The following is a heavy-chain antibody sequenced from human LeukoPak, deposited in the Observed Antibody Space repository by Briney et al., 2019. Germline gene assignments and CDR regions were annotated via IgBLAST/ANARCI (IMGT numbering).Heavy chain of an antibody. J-gene: IGHJ6*02. CDR2: ISYDGSNK. CDR1: GFTFSSYG. Sequence: GGSLRLSCAASGFTFSSYGMHWVRQTPGKGLEWVAVISYDGSNKYYADSVKGRFTISRDNSKNTLYLQMNSLRAEDTAVYYCAKDEYNHGMDVWGQGTTVNVSS. CDR3: AKDEYNHGMDV. V-gene: IGHV3-30*18.